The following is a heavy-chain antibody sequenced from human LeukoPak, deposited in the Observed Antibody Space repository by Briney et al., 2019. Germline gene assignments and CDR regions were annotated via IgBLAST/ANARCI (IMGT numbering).Heavy chain of an antibody. CDR3: ARERPRRVGYYYDSSGYYDY. J-gene: IGHJ4*02. CDR1: GGSFSGYY. D-gene: IGHD3-22*01. CDR2: INHSGST. V-gene: IGHV4-34*01. Sequence: SETLSLTCAVYGGSFSGYYWSWMRQPPGKGLEWIGEINHSGSTNYNSSLKSRVTISVDTSKNQFSLKLSSVTAADTAVYYCARERPRRVGYYYDSSGYYDYWGQGTLVTVSS.